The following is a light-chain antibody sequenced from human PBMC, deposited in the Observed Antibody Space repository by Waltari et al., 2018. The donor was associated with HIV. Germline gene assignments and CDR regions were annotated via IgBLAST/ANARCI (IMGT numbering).Light chain of an antibody. CDR2: RNN. CDR3: AAWDDTLSGPD. CDR1: RSNIGSNY. Sequence: QSVLTQPPSASGTPGQRVTISCSGSRSNIGSNYVYWYQQLPGTAPKLLIYRNNARPSGVPDRFPGSKSGTSASLAISGLRSEDEADYYCAAWDDTLSGPDFGTGTKVTVL. J-gene: IGLJ1*01. V-gene: IGLV1-47*01.